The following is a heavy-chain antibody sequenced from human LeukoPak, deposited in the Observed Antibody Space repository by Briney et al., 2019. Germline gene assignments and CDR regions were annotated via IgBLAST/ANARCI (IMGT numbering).Heavy chain of an antibody. D-gene: IGHD6-19*01. Sequence: VGSLRLSCAASGFTFRNYWMSWVRQAPGKGLEWVANIKLDGSDKYYVDSVKGRFTISRDNAKNSVYLQMNSLRAEDTAVYYCARVGQWLPDYWGRGTLVTVSS. CDR1: GFTFRNYW. J-gene: IGHJ4*02. V-gene: IGHV3-7*01. CDR3: ARVGQWLPDY. CDR2: IKLDGSDK.